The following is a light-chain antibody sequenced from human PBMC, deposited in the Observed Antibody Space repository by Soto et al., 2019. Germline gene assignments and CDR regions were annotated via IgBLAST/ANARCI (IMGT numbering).Light chain of an antibody. V-gene: IGKV1-33*01. J-gene: IGKJ2*01. Sequence: DIQMTQSPSSLSASVGDRVTITCQASQDITNYLNWYQQKPGKAPKLLIYAPSNLETGVPSRFSASGSGTDFTFTISSLQPEDIATYYCQQFDNLPYTFGQGTKLEIK. CDR3: QQFDNLPYT. CDR1: QDITNY. CDR2: APS.